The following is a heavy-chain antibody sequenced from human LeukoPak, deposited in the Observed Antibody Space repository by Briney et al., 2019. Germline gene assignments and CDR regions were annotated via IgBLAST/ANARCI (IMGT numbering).Heavy chain of an antibody. Sequence: ASVKVSCKASGYTFTGYYMHWVRQAPGQGLEWMGWINPKSGGSHYAQKCEGRVTMTRDTSTSTAYMELHRVTSDDTAVYYCARFYCSSTDCYGQTNWFDPWGQGTLVTVSS. V-gene: IGHV1-2*02. CDR2: INPKSGGS. CDR3: ARFYCSSTDCYGQTNWFDP. D-gene: IGHD2-2*01. CDR1: GYTFTGYY. J-gene: IGHJ5*02.